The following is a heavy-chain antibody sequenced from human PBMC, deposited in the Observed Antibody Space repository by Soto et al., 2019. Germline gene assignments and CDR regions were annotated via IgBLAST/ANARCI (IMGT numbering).Heavy chain of an antibody. CDR1: GGSISSGGYY. V-gene: IGHV4-31*03. CDR3: ARSPIAAAVTFDY. J-gene: IGHJ4*02. CDR2: INHSGST. D-gene: IGHD6-13*01. Sequence: SETLSLTCTVSGGSISSGGYYWSWIRQHPGKGLEWIGEINHSGSTNYNPSLKSRVTISVDTSKNQFSLKLSSVTAADTAVYYCARSPIAAAVTFDYWGQGTLVTVSS.